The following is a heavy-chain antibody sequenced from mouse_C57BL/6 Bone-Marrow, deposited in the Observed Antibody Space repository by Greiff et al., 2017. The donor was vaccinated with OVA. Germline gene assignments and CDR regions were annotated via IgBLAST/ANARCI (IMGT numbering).Heavy chain of an antibody. D-gene: IGHD2-2*01. CDR2: IRNKANNHAT. Sequence: EVQRVESGGGLVQPGGSMKLSCAASGFTFSDAWMDWVRQSPEKGLEWVAEIRNKANNHATYYAESVKGRFTISRDDSKSSVYLQMNSLRAEDTGIYYCTRPGGYGWFAYWGQGTLVTVSA. CDR1: GFTFSDAW. V-gene: IGHV6-6*01. CDR3: TRPGGYGWFAY. J-gene: IGHJ3*01.